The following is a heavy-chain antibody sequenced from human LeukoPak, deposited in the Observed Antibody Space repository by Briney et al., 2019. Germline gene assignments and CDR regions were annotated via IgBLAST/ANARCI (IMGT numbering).Heavy chain of an antibody. D-gene: IGHD2/OR15-2a*01. V-gene: IGHV3-23*01. Sequence: GGSLRPSCAGSGFSFSSDTMSWVRQAPGRGLEWVSAISNSGGRTDYADSVKGRFTISRDNSKCTLYLHMDSLRAEDTAVYYCARDEDTSALSEYWGQGTLVTVSS. CDR3: ARDEDTSALSEY. CDR2: ISNSGGRT. J-gene: IGHJ4*02. CDR1: GFSFSSDT.